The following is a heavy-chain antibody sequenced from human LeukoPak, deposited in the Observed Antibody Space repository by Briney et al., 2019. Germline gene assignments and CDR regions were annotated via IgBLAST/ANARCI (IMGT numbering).Heavy chain of an antibody. Sequence: GGSLRLSCAASGFTFSSYGMSWVRQAPGKGLEWVSAISGSGGSTYYADSVKGRFTISRDNSKNTLYLQMNSLRAEDTAVYYCASSRIAAALRIYWGQGTLVTVSS. D-gene: IGHD6-13*01. V-gene: IGHV3-23*01. CDR2: ISGSGGST. CDR3: ASSRIAAALRIY. CDR1: GFTFSSYG. J-gene: IGHJ4*02.